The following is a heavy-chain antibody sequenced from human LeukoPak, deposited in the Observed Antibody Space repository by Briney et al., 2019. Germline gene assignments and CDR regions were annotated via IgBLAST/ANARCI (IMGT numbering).Heavy chain of an antibody. CDR3: AGDSGGYYYHAFDT. V-gene: IGHV4-34*01. CDR2: INHSGST. CDR1: GGSFSGYY. D-gene: IGHD3-22*01. Sequence: SETLSLTCAVYGGSFSGYYWSWIRQPPGKGLEWIGEINHSGSTNYNPSLKSRVTISVDTSKNQFSLKLSSVTAADTAVYYCAGDSGGYYYHAFDTWGQGTMVTVSS. J-gene: IGHJ3*02.